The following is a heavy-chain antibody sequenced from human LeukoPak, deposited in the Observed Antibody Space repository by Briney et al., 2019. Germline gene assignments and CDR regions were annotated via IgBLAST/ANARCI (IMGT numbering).Heavy chain of an antibody. V-gene: IGHV1-2*02. CDR1: GYTFIDYY. D-gene: IGHD2-8*01. CDR2: MNPKTGDT. CDR3: TRDVIMGYQQGYFDP. J-gene: IGHJ5*02. Sequence: ASVKVSCKASGYTFIDYYIHWVRQAPGQGLVCMGWMNPKTGDTRYEEKFQGRVAMTRETSITTAYMELSGQNSDDPAMYFCTRDVIMGYQQGYFDPWGQGTLVTVSS.